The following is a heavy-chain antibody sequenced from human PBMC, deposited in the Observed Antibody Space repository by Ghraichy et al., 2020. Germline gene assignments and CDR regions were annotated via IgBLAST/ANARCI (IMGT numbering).Heavy chain of an antibody. CDR1: GGSVSSGSYY. D-gene: IGHD6-13*01. Sequence: SETLSLTCTVSGGSVSSGSYYWSWIRQPPGKGLEWIGYIYYSGSTNYNPSLKSRVTISVDTSKNQFSLKLSSVTAADTAVYYCARDGDSNDAFDIWGQGTMVTVSS. CDR3: ARDGDSNDAFDI. V-gene: IGHV4-61*01. CDR2: IYYSGST. J-gene: IGHJ3*02.